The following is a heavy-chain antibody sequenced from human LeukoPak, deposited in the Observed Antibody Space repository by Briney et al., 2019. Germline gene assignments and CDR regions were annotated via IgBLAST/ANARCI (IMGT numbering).Heavy chain of an antibody. Sequence: GGSLRLSCAASGFIFSSYAMHWVRQAPGKGREGVAVISYDETNKYYGDSVKGRFTISRDNSKNTLYLQMNSLRAEDTAVYYCARDWQGSPRYYFHYWGQGTLVTVSS. CDR1: GFIFSSYA. J-gene: IGHJ4*02. V-gene: IGHV3-30*04. CDR2: ISYDETNK. CDR3: ARDWQGSPRYYFHY.